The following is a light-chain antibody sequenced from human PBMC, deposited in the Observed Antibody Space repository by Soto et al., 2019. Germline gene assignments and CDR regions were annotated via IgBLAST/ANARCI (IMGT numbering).Light chain of an antibody. CDR2: EVS. CDR3: SSYTSSSTRV. J-gene: IGLJ1*01. Sequence: ALTQPASVAGTPGQSITISCTGTSSDVGGYNYVSWYQQHPGKAPKLMIYEVSNRPSGVSNRFSGSKSGNTASLTISGLQAEDEADYYCSSYTSSSTRVFGTGTKVTV. CDR1: SSDVGGYNY. V-gene: IGLV2-14*01.